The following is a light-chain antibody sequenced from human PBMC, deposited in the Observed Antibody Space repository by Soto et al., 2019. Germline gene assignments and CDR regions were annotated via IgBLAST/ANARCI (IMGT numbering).Light chain of an antibody. Sequence: AIPMTQSPSSLSASVGDRVTITCRASQGIRDDLGWYQQKPGKAPKLLIYAASNLQSGVPSRFSGSGSGTDFTLIISSLQPEDFATYYGLQDYDYPYTFGQGTKLEI. CDR2: AAS. V-gene: IGKV1-6*01. CDR1: QGIRDD. J-gene: IGKJ2*01. CDR3: LQDYDYPYT.